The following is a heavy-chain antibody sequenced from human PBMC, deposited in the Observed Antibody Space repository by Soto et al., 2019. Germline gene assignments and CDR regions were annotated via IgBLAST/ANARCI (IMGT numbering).Heavy chain of an antibody. Sequence: ASVKVSCKASGYTFTSYYMHWVRQAPGQGLEWMGIINPSGGSTSYAQKFQGRVTMTRDTSTSTVYMELSSLRSEDTAVYYCARDNFRLGSSGGTMDVWGQGTXVTVSS. V-gene: IGHV1-46*01. CDR3: ARDNFRLGSSGGTMDV. CDR1: GYTFTSYY. CDR2: INPSGGST. J-gene: IGHJ6*02. D-gene: IGHD1-26*01.